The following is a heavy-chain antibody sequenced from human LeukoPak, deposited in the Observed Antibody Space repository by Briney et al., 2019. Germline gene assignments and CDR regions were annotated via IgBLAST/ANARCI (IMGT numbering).Heavy chain of an antibody. J-gene: IGHJ4*02. CDR1: EFAFSRNN. CDR2: ISYDGSDK. Sequence: GRSLRLSCAASEFAFSRNNMHWVRQAPGKGLEWVSFISYDGSDKNYAESVKGRSTISRDNSKNTLFLQMNSLGAGDTALYYCAKDQGGGHCSFDYWGQGTLVTVSS. D-gene: IGHD2-21*02. CDR3: AKDQGGGHCSFDY. V-gene: IGHV3-30*02.